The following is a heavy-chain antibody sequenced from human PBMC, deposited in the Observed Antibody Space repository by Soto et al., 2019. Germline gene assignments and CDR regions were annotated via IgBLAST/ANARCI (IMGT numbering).Heavy chain of an antibody. CDR1: GFTFSSYA. CDR3: AKDLLLPSFGELLFNNWFDP. J-gene: IGHJ5*02. CDR2: ISGSGGST. V-gene: IGHV3-23*01. Sequence: GGSLRLSCAASGFTFSSYAMSWVRQAPGKGLEWVSAISGSGGSTYYADSVKGRFTISRDNSKNTLYLQMNSLRAEDTAVYYCAKDLLLPSFGELLFNNWFDPWGQGTLVTVSS. D-gene: IGHD3-10*01.